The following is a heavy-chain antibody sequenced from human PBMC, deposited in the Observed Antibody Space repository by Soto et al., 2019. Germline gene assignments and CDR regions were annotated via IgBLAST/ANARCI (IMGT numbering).Heavy chain of an antibody. D-gene: IGHD3-22*01. CDR3: ARLGGYYQSLDT. V-gene: IGHV4-59*08. CDR2: VYYTGTT. CDR1: GDSIDSYY. Sequence: PSETLSLTCTVSGDSIDSYYWTWIRQPPGKGLEWIGYVYYTGTTTYSPSLKSRVTISVDTSMNQISLKLSSVTAADTAFYYCARLGGYYQSLDTWGQGTLVT. J-gene: IGHJ5*02.